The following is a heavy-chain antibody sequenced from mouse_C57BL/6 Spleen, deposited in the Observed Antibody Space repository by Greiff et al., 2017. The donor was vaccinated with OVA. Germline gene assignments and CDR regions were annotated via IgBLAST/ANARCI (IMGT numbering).Heavy chain of an antibody. CDR3: AREPNWDRGFDY. D-gene: IGHD4-1*01. CDR1: GYSITSGYY. J-gene: IGHJ2*01. V-gene: IGHV3-6*01. Sequence: VQLQESGPGLVKPSQSLSLTCSVTGYSITSGYYWNWIRQFPGNKLEWMGYISYDGSNNYNPSLKNRISITRDTSKNQFFLKLNSVTTEDTATYYCAREPNWDRGFDYWGQGTTLTVSS. CDR2: ISYDGSN.